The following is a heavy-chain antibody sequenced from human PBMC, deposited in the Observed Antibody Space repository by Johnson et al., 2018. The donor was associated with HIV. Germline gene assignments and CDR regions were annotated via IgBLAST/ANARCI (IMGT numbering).Heavy chain of an antibody. CDR1: RFTFSSYA. CDR3: AKTEDAFDI. CDR2: VSYDGSER. J-gene: IGHJ3*02. V-gene: IGHV3-30*04. Sequence: HVQLVESGGGVVQPGRSLRLSCAASRFTFSSYAMHWVRQAPGKGLEWVAVVSYDGSERYYGDSVKGRFTISRDNSRNTLYLEMNSLRAEDTAVYYCAKTEDAFDIWGQGTMVTVSS.